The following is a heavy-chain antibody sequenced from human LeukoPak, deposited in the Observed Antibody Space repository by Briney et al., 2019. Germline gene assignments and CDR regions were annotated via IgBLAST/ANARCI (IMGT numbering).Heavy chain of an antibody. CDR2: IYKSGST. D-gene: IGHD6-19*01. V-gene: IGHV4-39*01. CDR1: GGSISSSSYY. Sequence: SETLSLTCTVSGGSISSSSYYWGWIRQPPGKGLEWIGSIYKSGSTYYNPSLKSRVTIFVDTSKNQFYLNLNSVTAADTAVYYCARHGAGVHGPVDYWGQGGLVTVSS. J-gene: IGHJ4*02. CDR3: ARHGAGVHGPVDY.